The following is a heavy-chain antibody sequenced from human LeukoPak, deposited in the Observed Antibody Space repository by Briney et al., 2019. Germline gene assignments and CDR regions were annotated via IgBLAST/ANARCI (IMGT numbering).Heavy chain of an antibody. D-gene: IGHD6-13*01. Sequence: PGGSLRLSCAASEVTFSMYGMHWVRQAPGKGLEWVAIISYDGSNKYYGDAVKGRFTISRDNSKNTVYLQMSSLRAEDTAVYYCAKDIVGSSSWSRLPQYYGMDAWGQGTTVIVSS. CDR3: AKDIVGSSSWSRLPQYYGMDA. J-gene: IGHJ6*02. CDR2: ISYDGSNK. CDR1: EVTFSMYG. V-gene: IGHV3-30*18.